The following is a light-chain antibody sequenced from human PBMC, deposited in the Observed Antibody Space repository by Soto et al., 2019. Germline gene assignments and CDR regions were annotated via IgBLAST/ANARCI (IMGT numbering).Light chain of an antibody. J-gene: IGKJ5*01. CDR2: AAS. V-gene: IGKV1-9*01. CDR1: QGISSY. CDR3: QQLNSYPRIT. Sequence: DIQLTQSPSFLSASVGDRVTITCRASQGISSYLGWYQQKPGKAPKLLIFAASTLQSGVPPRFSCSGSGTEFTLTISSLQPEDFATYYCQQLNSYPRITFGQGTRLEIK.